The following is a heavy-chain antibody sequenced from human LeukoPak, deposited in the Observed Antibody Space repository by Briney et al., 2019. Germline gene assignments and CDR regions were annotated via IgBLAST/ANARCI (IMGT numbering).Heavy chain of an antibody. CDR1: GFTFSSYA. Sequence: GGSLRLSCAASGFTFSSYAMSWVRQAPGKGLEWVSAISGSGGSTYYADSVKGRFTISRDNSKNTLYLQMNSLRAEDTAVYYCAKDPLSSSGSYSGWFDPWGQGTLVIVSS. CDR3: AKDPLSSSGSYSGWFDP. CDR2: ISGSGGST. J-gene: IGHJ5*02. V-gene: IGHV3-23*01. D-gene: IGHD1-26*01.